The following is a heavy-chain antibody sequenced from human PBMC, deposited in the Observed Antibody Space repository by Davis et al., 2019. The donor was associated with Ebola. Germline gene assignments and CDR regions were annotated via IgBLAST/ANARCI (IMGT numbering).Heavy chain of an antibody. CDR2: IKQDGSEK. Sequence: GGSLRLSCAASGFIFSHAWMTWVRQAPGKGLEWVANIKQDGSEKYYVDSVKGRFTISRDNAKNSLYLQMNSLRAEDTAVYYCAARRTTGYWGQGTLVTVSS. CDR1: GFIFSHAW. V-gene: IGHV3-7*01. J-gene: IGHJ4*02. D-gene: IGHD1-14*01. CDR3: AARRTTGY.